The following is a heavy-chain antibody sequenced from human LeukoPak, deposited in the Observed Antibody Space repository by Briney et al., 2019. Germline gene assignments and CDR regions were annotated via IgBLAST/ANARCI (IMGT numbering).Heavy chain of an antibody. CDR2: ISYDGSNK. V-gene: IGHV3-30*18. CDR1: GFTFSSYG. J-gene: IGHJ4*02. Sequence: GGTLRLSCAASGFTFSSYGMHWVRQAPGKGLEWVAVISYDGSNKYYADSVNGRFTISRDNSKNTLYLQMNSLRAEDTAVYYCAKDASSSWYGKLDYWGQGTLLTVFS. CDR3: AKDASSSWYGKLDY. D-gene: IGHD6-13*01.